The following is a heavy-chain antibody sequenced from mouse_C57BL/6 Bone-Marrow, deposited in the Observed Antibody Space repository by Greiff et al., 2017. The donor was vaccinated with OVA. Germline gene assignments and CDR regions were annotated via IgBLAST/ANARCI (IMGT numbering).Heavy chain of an antibody. V-gene: IGHV1-55*01. CDR1: GYTFTSYW. CDR3: ATMVTYWYFDG. D-gene: IGHD2-3*01. J-gene: IGHJ1*03. Sequence: QVHVKQPGAELVKPGASVKMSCKASGYTFTSYWITWVKQRPGQGLEWIGDIYPGSGSTNYNEKFKSKATLTVDTSSSTAYMQLSSLTSEDSAVYYCATMVTYWYFDGWGTGTTVTVAS. CDR2: IYPGSGST.